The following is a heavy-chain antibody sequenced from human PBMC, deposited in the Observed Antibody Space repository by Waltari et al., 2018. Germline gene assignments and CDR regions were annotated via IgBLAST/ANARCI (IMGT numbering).Heavy chain of an antibody. D-gene: IGHD2-8*01. Sequence: EVRLVESGGILLQPGESLRLSCAASGFIFSTNFLSWVRQAPGKGLEWVSTSSAGGDSTYYADSMKGRFSVSRDNSRNTLYLQMSSLRVEDTAIYYCVKMWGSNGSPGWGQGTLVTVSS. V-gene: IGHV3-23*04. CDR1: GFIFSTNF. CDR3: VKMWGSNGSPG. J-gene: IGHJ4*02. CDR2: SSAGGDST.